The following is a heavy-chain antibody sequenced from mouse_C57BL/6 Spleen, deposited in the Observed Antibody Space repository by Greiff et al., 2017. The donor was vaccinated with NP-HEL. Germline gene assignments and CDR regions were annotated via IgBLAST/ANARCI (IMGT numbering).Heavy chain of an antibody. D-gene: IGHD2-1*01. Sequence: EVKLMESAGGLVQPGSSMKLSCTASGFTFSDYYMAWVRQVPEKGLEWVANINYDGSSTYYLDSLKSRFIISRDNAKNILYLQMSSLKSEDTATYYCARFYYYYAMDYWGQGTSVTVSS. J-gene: IGHJ4*01. V-gene: IGHV5-16*01. CDR1: GFTFSDYY. CDR2: INYDGSST. CDR3: ARFYYYYAMDY.